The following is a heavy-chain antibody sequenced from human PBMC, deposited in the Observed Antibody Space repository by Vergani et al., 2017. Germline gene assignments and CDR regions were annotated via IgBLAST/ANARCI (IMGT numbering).Heavy chain of an antibody. Sequence: EVQLLESGGGLAQPGGSLRLSCAASGFTFRNYAMTWVRQAPGKGLEWVSGISWNSGSIGYADSVKGRFTISRDNAKNSLYLQMNSLRAEDTALYYCAKDIQLWSHTFDYWGQGTLVTVSS. CDR2: ISWNSGSI. V-gene: IGHV3-9*01. CDR1: GFTFRNYA. J-gene: IGHJ4*02. D-gene: IGHD5-18*01. CDR3: AKDIQLWSHTFDY.